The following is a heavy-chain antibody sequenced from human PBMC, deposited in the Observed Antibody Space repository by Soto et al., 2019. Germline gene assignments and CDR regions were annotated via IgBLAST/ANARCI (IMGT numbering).Heavy chain of an antibody. CDR1: GYSFSSCA. CDR3: ARPTGRAYGMDV. CDR2: ISAYNGNT. Sequence: ASVKVSCKASGYSFSSCAIHWVRQAPGQGLEWMGWISAYNGNTNYAQKLQGRVTMTTDTSTSTAYMELRSLRSDDTAVYYCARPTGRAYGMDVWGQGTTVTVSS. V-gene: IGHV1-18*01. J-gene: IGHJ6*02.